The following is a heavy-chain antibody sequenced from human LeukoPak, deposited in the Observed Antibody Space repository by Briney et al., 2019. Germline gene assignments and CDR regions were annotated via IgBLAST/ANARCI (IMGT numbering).Heavy chain of an antibody. V-gene: IGHV3-30*03. D-gene: IGHD2-2*01. Sequence: GGSLRLSCAASGFNFNTYGIHWVRQTPGKGLEWVALISYDGTKKWYADSVKGRFTIPRDNSKNTLFLQMDSLRAEDTAVYYCARSDCSSTSCYPDYWGQGTLVTVSS. J-gene: IGHJ4*02. CDR3: ARSDCSSTSCYPDY. CDR2: ISYDGTKK. CDR1: GFNFNTYG.